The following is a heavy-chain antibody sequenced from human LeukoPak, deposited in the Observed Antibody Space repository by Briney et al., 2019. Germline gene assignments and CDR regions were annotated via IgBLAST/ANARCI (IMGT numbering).Heavy chain of an antibody. CDR1: GESFSGYF. CDR2: INHSGYT. D-gene: IGHD1-26*01. Sequence: PSETLSLTCAAYGESFSGYFWSWIRQPPGKGLEWIGEINHSGYTNYNPSLKSRVTISVDTSKKQFSLRLNSVTAADTAVYYCARGFGYSGSYRRYYYYMDVWGKGTTVTVSS. CDR3: ARGFGYSGSYRRYYYYMDV. V-gene: IGHV4-34*01. J-gene: IGHJ6*03.